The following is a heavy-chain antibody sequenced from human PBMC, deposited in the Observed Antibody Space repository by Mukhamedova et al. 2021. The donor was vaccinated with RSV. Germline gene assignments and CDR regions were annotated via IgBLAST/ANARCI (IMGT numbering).Heavy chain of an antibody. V-gene: IGHV3-7*03. D-gene: IGHD6-13*01. J-gene: IGHJ4*02. CDR2: INQDGSEK. CDR3: ARDFLITTAGRADVDY. Sequence: VRQAPGKGLEWVANINQDGSEKYYVDSVKGRFTISRDNARNSLYLQMNSLRAEDTAVYYCARDFLITTAGRADVDYWGQGTLVTV.